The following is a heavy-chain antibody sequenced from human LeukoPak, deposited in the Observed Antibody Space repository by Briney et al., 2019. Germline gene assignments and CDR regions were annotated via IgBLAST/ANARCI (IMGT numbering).Heavy chain of an antibody. V-gene: IGHV3-23*01. J-gene: IGHJ4*02. CDR3: AKRGIVIRGVLIIGLQKEAYYFDY. CDR2: ISESGGST. D-gene: IGHD3-10*01. Sequence: GGSLRLSCVVSGITLSNYAMSWVRQAPGKGLEWVSGISESGGSTKYADSVKGRFTISRDNSLNTVYLQMNSLRAEDTAVYFFAKRGIVIRGVLIIGLQKEAYYFDYWGQGILVTVSS. CDR1: GITLSNYA.